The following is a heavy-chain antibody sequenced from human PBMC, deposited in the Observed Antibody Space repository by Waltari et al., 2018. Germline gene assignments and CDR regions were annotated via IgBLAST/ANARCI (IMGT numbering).Heavy chain of an antibody. J-gene: IGHJ4*02. V-gene: IGHV2-5*02. CDR2: VYWDDNK. CDR1: GSSFSTSGVG. CDR3: AHRPSHYDIFSGYYNYFDY. Sequence: QITLKESGPTLVKPTQTLTLTCAFSGSSFSTSGVGVGWIRQPPGKALEWLAFVYWDDNKRYSPSLKGRLTITKDTSEDQVVLTMTNMDPVDTATYFCAHRPSHYDIFSGYYNYFDYWGQGILVTVSS. D-gene: IGHD3-9*01.